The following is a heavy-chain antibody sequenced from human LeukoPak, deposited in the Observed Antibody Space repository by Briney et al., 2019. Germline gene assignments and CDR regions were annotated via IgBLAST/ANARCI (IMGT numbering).Heavy chain of an antibody. CDR2: IRYDGSRK. CDR1: GFTFSSYD. CDR3: ARGSLAVTTSYGKDV. Sequence: GGSLRLSCAASGFTFSSYDMNWVRQAPGKGLEWVAFIRYDGSRKYYADSVKGRFTISRDNSKNTLYLQMNSLRAEDTAVYYCARGSLAVTTSYGKDVWGQGTTVTVSS. D-gene: IGHD4-17*01. V-gene: IGHV3-30*02. J-gene: IGHJ6*02.